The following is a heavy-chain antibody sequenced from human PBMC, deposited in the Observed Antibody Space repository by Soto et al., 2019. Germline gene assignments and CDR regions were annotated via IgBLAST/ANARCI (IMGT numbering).Heavy chain of an antibody. Sequence: GRSLRLSCAASGFTFSSYAMSWVRQAPGKGLEWVSAISGSGGSTYYADSVKGRFTISRDNSKNTLYLQMNSLRAEDTAVYYCAIPGYSSEIGIQNYYYYYGMDVWGQGTTVTVSS. D-gene: IGHD6-25*01. V-gene: IGHV3-23*01. CDR1: GFTFSSYA. CDR2: ISGSGGST. CDR3: AIPGYSSEIGIQNYYYYYGMDV. J-gene: IGHJ6*02.